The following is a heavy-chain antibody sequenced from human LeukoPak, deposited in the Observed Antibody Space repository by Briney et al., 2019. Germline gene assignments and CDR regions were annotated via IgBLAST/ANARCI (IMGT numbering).Heavy chain of an antibody. CDR2: ISWNSGSI. CDR3: AKDGEAYSSSWYDLFDP. Sequence: PGRSLRLSCAASGFTFDDYAMHWVRQAPGKGLEWVSGISWNSGSIGYADSVKGRFTISRDNAKNSLYLQTNSLRAEDTALYYCAKDGEAYSSSWYDLFDPWGEGTLVTVSS. V-gene: IGHV3-9*01. CDR1: GFTFDDYA. J-gene: IGHJ5*02. D-gene: IGHD6-13*01.